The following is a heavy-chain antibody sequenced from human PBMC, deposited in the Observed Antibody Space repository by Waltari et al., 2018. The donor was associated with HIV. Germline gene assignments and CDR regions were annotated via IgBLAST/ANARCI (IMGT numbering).Heavy chain of an antibody. CDR1: GYTLTELS. CDR3: ATGGGTTSIQLYDLDV. D-gene: IGHD1-26*01. Sequence: QVPLIQSGAEVKKPGASVKVSCKVFGYTLTELSMPWVRQAPGKGLEWMGGFDPEDDETIYAQKFQGRVTMTEDTSTDSAYMELSSLTSEDTAVYYCATGGGTTSIQLYDLDVWGQGTTVTVSS. J-gene: IGHJ6*02. V-gene: IGHV1-24*01. CDR2: FDPEDDET.